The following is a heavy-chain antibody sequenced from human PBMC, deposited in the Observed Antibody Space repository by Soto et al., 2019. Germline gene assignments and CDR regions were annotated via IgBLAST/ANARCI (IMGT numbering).Heavy chain of an antibody. D-gene: IGHD3-16*02. CDR3: AIHTTYYDYIWGSYRYFWFDP. J-gene: IGHJ5*02. Sequence: PSETLSLTCTVSGGSISSYYWGWIRQPPGKGLEWIGYIYYSGSTNYNPSLKSRVTISVDTSKNQFSLKLSSVTASDTAVYYCAIHTTYYDYIWGSYRYFWFDPWGQGTPVTVSS. CDR2: IYYSGST. CDR1: GGSISSYY. V-gene: IGHV4-59*08.